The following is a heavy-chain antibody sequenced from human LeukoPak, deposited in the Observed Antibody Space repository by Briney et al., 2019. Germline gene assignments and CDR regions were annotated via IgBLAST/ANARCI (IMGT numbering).Heavy chain of an antibody. V-gene: IGHV3-23*01. D-gene: IGHD6-6*01. Sequence: GGFLRLSCAASGFTFSSYAMSWVRQAPGKGLEWVSGINGSSVSTYYSDSVKGRFTISRDNSKNTLYLQMNSLRAEDTAVYYCAKGPYSNSYYFDSWGQGTLVTVSS. CDR1: GFTFSSYA. J-gene: IGHJ4*02. CDR3: AKGPYSNSYYFDS. CDR2: INGSSVST.